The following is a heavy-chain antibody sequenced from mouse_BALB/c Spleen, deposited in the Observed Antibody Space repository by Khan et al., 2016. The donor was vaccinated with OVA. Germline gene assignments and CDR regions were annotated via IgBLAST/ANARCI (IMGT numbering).Heavy chain of an antibody. J-gene: IGHJ4*01. CDR2: ISSTGST. Sequence: EVQLQESGPGLVKPSQSLSLTCTVTGYSITSDYAWNWIRQFPGNKLEWMGYISSTGSTSYNPSLKSRISITRDTSKNQFFLHLNSVTTEDTATYYCAISLYYIDSYAIDYWCHVTSFTVSS. V-gene: IGHV3-2*02. D-gene: IGHD2-13*01. CDR1: GYSITSDYA. CDR3: AISLYYIDSYAIDY.